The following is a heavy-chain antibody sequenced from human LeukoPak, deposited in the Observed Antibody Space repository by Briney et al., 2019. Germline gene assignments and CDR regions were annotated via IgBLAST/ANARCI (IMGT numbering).Heavy chain of an antibody. CDR1: GVTFNNYA. V-gene: IGHV3-23*01. D-gene: IGHD2-21*01. J-gene: IGHJ4*02. CDR2: ISGSGHST. CDR3: TKGRGENCEDGCYSRVLDF. Sequence: GGSLRLSCAASGVTFNNYAMSWVRQAPGKRLEWVSIISGSGHSTIYADSVRGRFTIPRDNSKNTLFLQMNSLKAEDTGLYYCTKGRGENCEDGCYSRVLDFWGQGTLVSVSS.